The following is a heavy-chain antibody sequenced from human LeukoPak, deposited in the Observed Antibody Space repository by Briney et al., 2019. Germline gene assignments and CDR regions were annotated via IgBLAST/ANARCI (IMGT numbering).Heavy chain of an antibody. CDR2: IYYSGST. Sequence: PSETLSLTCTVSGGSISSSIYYWGWIRQPPGKGLEWIGSIYYSGSTYYNPSLKSRVTISVDTSKNQFSLKLSSVTAADTAVYYCARKHYGSGKEFDPWGQGTLVTVSS. CDR1: GGSISSSIYY. CDR3: ARKHYGSGKEFDP. V-gene: IGHV4-39*01. D-gene: IGHD3-10*01. J-gene: IGHJ5*02.